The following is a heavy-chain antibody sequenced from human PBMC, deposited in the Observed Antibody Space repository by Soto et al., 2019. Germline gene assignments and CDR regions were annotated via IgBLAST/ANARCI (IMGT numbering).Heavy chain of an antibody. V-gene: IGHV1-2*02. Sequence: ASVKVSCKASGYTFTGYYMHWVRQAPGQGLEWMGWINPNSGGTNYAQKFQGRVTMTRDTSISTAYMELSRLRSDDTAVYYCARLSSGWSPGAFDIWGQGKMVTVSS. CDR2: INPNSGGT. D-gene: IGHD6-19*01. CDR1: GYTFTGYY. J-gene: IGHJ3*02. CDR3: ARLSSGWSPGAFDI.